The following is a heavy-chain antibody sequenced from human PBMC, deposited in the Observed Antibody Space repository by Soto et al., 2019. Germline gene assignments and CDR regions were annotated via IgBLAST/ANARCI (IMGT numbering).Heavy chain of an antibody. D-gene: IGHD3-3*01. Sequence: PGGSLRLSCAASGFTFSSYAMSWVRQAPGKGLEWVSAISGSGGSTYYADSVKGRFTISRDNSKNTLYLQMNSLRAEDTAVYYCASHGTIFGVVTPYYYYYGMDVWGQGTTVTVSS. V-gene: IGHV3-23*01. CDR1: GFTFSSYA. J-gene: IGHJ6*02. CDR2: ISGSGGST. CDR3: ASHGTIFGVVTPYYYYYGMDV.